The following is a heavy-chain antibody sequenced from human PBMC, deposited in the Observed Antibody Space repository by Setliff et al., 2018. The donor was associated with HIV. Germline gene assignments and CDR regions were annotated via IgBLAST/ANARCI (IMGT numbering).Heavy chain of an antibody. D-gene: IGHD2-2*01. Sequence: ASVKVSCKASGYTFTSYDINWVRQATGQGLERMGWMNPNSGNTGYAQKFQGRVTITRNTSISTAYMELSSLRSEDTAVYYCARPSTSCYGSRCPPDYWGQGTLVTVSS. V-gene: IGHV1-8*03. CDR1: GYTFTSYD. CDR3: ARPSTSCYGSRCPPDY. CDR2: MNPNSGNT. J-gene: IGHJ4*02.